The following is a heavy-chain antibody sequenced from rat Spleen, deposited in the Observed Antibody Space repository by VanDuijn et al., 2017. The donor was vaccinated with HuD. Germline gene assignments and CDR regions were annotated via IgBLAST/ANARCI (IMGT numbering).Heavy chain of an antibody. Sequence: EVQLVESGGGLVQPGRSLKLSCAASGFSFSKFGMAWVRQAPTKGLEWVASIHTGGGYTYYRDSVKGRFTNPRDNAENTIYLQMNSVRTEDTATYYGVKERDGGYAVDHWGQGVMVTVSS. D-gene: IGHD1-11*01. CDR1: GFSFSKFG. V-gene: IGHV5S13*01. J-gene: IGHJ2*01. CDR2: IHTGGGYT. CDR3: VKERDGGYAVDH.